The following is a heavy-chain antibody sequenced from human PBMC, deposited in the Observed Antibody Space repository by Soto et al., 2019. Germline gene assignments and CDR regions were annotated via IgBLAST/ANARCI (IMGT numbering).Heavy chain of an antibody. J-gene: IGHJ6*03. Sequence: SETLSLTCPVSGGSISSYYWSWIRQPPGKGLEWIGYIYYSGSTNYNPSLKSRVTISVDTSKNQFSLKLSSVTAADTAVYYCARVTPGDCSGGSCYPPLYYYYMDVWGKGTTVTVSS. CDR1: GGSISSYY. V-gene: IGHV4-59*01. CDR2: IYYSGST. CDR3: ARVTPGDCSGGSCYPPLYYYYMDV. D-gene: IGHD2-15*01.